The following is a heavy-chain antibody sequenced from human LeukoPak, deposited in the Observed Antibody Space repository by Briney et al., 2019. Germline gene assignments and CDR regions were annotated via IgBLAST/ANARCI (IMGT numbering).Heavy chain of an antibody. D-gene: IGHD2-15*01. CDR3: ARGHNVVVVAAQGAFDI. V-gene: IGHV1-8*01. CDR1: GYTFTSYD. CDR2: MNPNRGNT. J-gene: IGHJ3*02. Sequence: ASVKVSCRASGYTFTSYDINWVRPATGQGLEWMGWMNPNRGNTDYAQKFQGRVTMTRNTSISTAYMELSSLRSEDTAVYYCARGHNVVVVAAQGAFDIWGQGTMVTVSS.